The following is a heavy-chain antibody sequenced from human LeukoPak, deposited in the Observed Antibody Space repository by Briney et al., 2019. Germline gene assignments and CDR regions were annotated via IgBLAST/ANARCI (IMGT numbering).Heavy chain of an antibody. CDR1: GGTFSSYA. CDR2: IIPILGIA. V-gene: IGHV1-69*04. D-gene: IGHD1-26*01. J-gene: IGHJ4*02. Sequence: SVKVSCKASGGTFSSYAISWVRQAPGQGLEWMGRIIPILGIANYAQKLQGRVTITADKSTSTAYMELSSLRSEDTAVYYCARVYSGSYYGYYFDYWGQGTLVTVSS. CDR3: ARVYSGSYYGYYFDY.